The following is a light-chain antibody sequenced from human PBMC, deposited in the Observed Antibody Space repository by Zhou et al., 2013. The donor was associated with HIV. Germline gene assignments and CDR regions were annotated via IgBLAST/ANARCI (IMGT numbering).Light chain of an antibody. V-gene: IGKV3-20*01. Sequence: EIVMTQSPATLSVSPGERATLSCRASQSLSSSLAWYQQKPGQAPRLLIYGASTRATGIPARFSGSGSGTDFTLTISRLEPEDFALYYCQQYGSSPPSTFGQGTKVEIK. J-gene: IGKJ1*01. CDR2: GAS. CDR3: QQYGSSPPST. CDR1: QSLSSS.